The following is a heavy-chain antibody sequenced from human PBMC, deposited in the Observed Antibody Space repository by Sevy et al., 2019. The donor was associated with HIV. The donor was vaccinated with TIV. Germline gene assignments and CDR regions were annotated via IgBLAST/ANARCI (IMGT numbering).Heavy chain of an antibody. CDR1: GITFTTSG. V-gene: IGHV3-30*18. Sequence: GGSLRLSCAVSGITFTTSGMHWVRQAPGKGPEWVAVISYDGRNKFYGDSVKGRFTISRDNSKNMLYLQMNSLRTEDTAVYYCAKDFTGNNGMDVWGQGTMVTVSS. CDR2: ISYDGRNK. J-gene: IGHJ6*02. D-gene: IGHD1-1*01. CDR3: AKDFTGNNGMDV.